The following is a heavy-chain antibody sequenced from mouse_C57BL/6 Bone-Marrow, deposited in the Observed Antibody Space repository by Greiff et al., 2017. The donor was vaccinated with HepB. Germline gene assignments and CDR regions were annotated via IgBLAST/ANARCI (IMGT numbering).Heavy chain of an antibody. CDR2: FHPYNDDT. D-gene: IGHD4-1*01. Sequence: VNVVDSGAELVKPGASVKMSCKASGYTFTTYPIEWMKQNHGKSLEWIGNFHPYNDDTKYNEKFKGKATLTVEKSSSTVYLELSRLTSDDSAVYYCAKAPLTGTDWYFDVWGTGTTVTVSS. V-gene: IGHV1-47*01. CDR3: AKAPLTGTDWYFDV. J-gene: IGHJ1*03. CDR1: GYTFTTYP.